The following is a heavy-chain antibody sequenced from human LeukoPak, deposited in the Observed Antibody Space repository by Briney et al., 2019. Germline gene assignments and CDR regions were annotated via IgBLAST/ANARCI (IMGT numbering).Heavy chain of an antibody. CDR3: ARGRRGMVATWDC. CDR1: GFTFNDYY. D-gene: IGHD5-12*01. CDR2: ISLSGDTI. J-gene: IGHJ4*02. V-gene: IGHV3-11*01. Sequence: GGPLKLSCAASGFTFNDYYMIWLRQAPGKGLEWVSYISLSGDTILYATLVKGRFIISRDNAKNSLYLQMNSLRAGDTALYYCARGRRGMVATWDCWGQGTLVTVYS.